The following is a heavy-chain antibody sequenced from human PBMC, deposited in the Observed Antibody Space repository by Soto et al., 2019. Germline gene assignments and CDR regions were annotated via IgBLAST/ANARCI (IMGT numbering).Heavy chain of an antibody. CDR2: IVVGSGNT. J-gene: IGHJ6*02. D-gene: IGHD3-10*01. V-gene: IGHV1-58*01. Sequence: ASVKVSFKASGFTFTSSSVQWVRQARGQRLEWIGWIVVGSGNTNYAQKFQERVTITRDMSTSTAYMELSSLRSEDTAVYYCAAITINHFYGMDVWGQGTTVTVSS. CDR3: AAITINHFYGMDV. CDR1: GFTFTSSS.